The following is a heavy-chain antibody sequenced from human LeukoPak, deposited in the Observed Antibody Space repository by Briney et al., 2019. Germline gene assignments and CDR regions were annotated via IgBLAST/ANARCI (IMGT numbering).Heavy chain of an antibody. Sequence: GASVKVSCKAAGGTSSSYAISWVRQAPGQGLEWMGGIIPIFGTANYAQKFQGRVTITADESTSTAYMELSSLRSEDTAVYYCALISGGDFDYWGQGTLVTVSS. J-gene: IGHJ4*02. CDR1: GGTSSSYA. CDR2: IIPIFGTA. D-gene: IGHD5-12*01. V-gene: IGHV1-69*13. CDR3: ALISGGDFDY.